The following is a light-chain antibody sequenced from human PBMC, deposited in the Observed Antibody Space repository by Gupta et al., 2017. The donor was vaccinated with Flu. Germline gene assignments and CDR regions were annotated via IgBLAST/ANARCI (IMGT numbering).Light chain of an antibody. CDR3: VLYMGSGSWV. CDR2: NTN. V-gene: IGLV8-61*01. CDR1: SASVSTRYY. Sequence: TVTLTCGLSSASVSTRYYPSWYQQNPGQAPRTLIYNTNTRSSGVPDRFSGSILGNKAALTITGAQADDESDYYCVLYMGSGSWVFGGGTKLTVL. J-gene: IGLJ3*02.